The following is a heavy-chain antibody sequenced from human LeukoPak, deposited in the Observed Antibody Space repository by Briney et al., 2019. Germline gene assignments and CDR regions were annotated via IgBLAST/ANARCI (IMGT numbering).Heavy chain of an antibody. CDR3: ARGRTTGAFDV. V-gene: IGHV4-59*01. CDR2: IYYSGST. CDR1: GGSISSYY. D-gene: IGHD1-7*01. Sequence: SETLSLTCTVSGGSISSYYWSWIRQPPGKGLEWIGYIYYSGSTNYNPSLKSRVTISVDTSKNQFSLKLSSVTAADTAVYYCARGRTTGAFDVWGQGTMVTVSS. J-gene: IGHJ3*01.